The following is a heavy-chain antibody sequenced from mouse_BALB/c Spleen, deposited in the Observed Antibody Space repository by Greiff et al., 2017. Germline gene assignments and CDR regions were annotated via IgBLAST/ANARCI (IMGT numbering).Heavy chain of an antibody. CDR2: IWRGGST. CDR1: GFSLTSYG. J-gene: IGHJ4*01. Sequence: QVQLKESGPSLVQPSQSLSITCTVSGFSLTSYGVHWVRQSPGKGLEWLGVIWRGGSTDYNAAFMSRLSITKDNSKSQVFFKMNSLQADDTAIYYCAKNGGNYEAMDYWGQGTSVTVSS. V-gene: IGHV2-5-1*01. CDR3: AKNGGNYEAMDY. D-gene: IGHD2-1*01.